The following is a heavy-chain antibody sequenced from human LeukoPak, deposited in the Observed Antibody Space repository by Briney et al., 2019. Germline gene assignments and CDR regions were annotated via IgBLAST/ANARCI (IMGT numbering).Heavy chain of an antibody. CDR3: ARSGTYQHSSAYDY. CDR2: IGHSGGT. V-gene: IGHV4-34*01. D-gene: IGHD3-10*01. J-gene: IGHJ4*01. CDR1: GSSFHNYY. Sequence: SETLSLTCAVYGSSFHNYYWTWIRQPPGKRLEWLGEIGHSGGTNYNPSLNSRVTISLDTSKNQFSLRLTSVTAADTAVYYCARSGTYQHSSAYDYWGQGNLVTVSS.